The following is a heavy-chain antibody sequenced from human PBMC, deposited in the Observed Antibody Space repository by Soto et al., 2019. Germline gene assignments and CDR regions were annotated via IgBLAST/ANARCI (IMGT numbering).Heavy chain of an antibody. D-gene: IGHD1-26*01. V-gene: IGHV1-69*06. J-gene: IGHJ6*02. CDR2: IIPIFGTT. CDR3: ARGTRSGSYYYYYYGMDV. CDR1: GGTFSSYA. Sequence: QVQLVQSGADVKKPGSSVKVSCKASGGTFSSYAISWVRQAPGQGLEWMGGIIPIFGTTNYARRFQGRVTITADKSTSTAYMELRSLRSEDTAVYYCARGTRSGSYYYYYYGMDVWGQGTTVTVSS.